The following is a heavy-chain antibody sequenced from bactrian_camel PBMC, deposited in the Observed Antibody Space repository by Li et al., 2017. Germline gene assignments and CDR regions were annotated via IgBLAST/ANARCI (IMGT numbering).Heavy chain of an antibody. CDR1: GPTASNTY. J-gene: IGHJ6*01. V-gene: IGHV3S53*01. CDR2: IDVDGTT. Sequence: HVQLVESGGGSVQAGYSLRLPCAASGPTASNTYMAWFRQAPGRQREAVATIDVDGTTRYADSLKARFTISTDHSWGTRGTLFLQMNRLKPEDTAMYYCAARGPYCYTNLSVRDFTYWGQGTQVTVS. CDR3: AARGPYCYTNLSVRDFTY. D-gene: IGHD2*01.